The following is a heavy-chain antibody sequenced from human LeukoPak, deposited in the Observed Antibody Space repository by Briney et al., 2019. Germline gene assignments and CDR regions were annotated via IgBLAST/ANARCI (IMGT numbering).Heavy chain of an antibody. CDR3: ARGAAMVRGYGMDV. V-gene: IGHV4-34*01. J-gene: IGHJ6*02. CDR1: GGSFSGYY. D-gene: IGHD5-18*01. Sequence: PSETLSLTCAVYGGSFSGYYWSWIRQPPGEGLEWIGEINHSGSTNYNPSLKSRVTISVDTSKNQFSLKLSSVAAADTAVYYCARGAAMVRGYGMDVWGQGTTVTVSS. CDR2: INHSGST.